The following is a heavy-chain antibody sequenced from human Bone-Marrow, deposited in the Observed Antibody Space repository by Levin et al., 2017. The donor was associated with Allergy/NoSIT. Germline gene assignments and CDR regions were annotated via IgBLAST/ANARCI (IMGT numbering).Heavy chain of an antibody. CDR1: GYTFTDFG. D-gene: IGHD2-15*01. CDR3: TIDCTGGSCYPLF. Sequence: ASVKVSCKPSGYTFTDFGISWVRQAPGQGLEWMGWISGYNGNTKYGQKVQGRVTLTTDTSTSTAYMELRGLTSDDTAVYYCTIDCTGGSCYPLFWGQGTLVTVSS. CDR2: ISGYNGNT. J-gene: IGHJ4*02. V-gene: IGHV1-18*01.